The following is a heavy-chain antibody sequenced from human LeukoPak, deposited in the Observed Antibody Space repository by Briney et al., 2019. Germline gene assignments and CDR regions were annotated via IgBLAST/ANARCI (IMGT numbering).Heavy chain of an antibody. CDR3: AHRLGSGFDP. Sequence: ESGPTLVKPTRTLTLTCTFSGFSLGTSGVSVAWIRQPPGKALEWLALIYWDDDKRYSPSLKSRLTITKDTSKNQVVLAMTNVDPVDTATYYCAHRLGSGFDPWGRGTLVTVSS. CDR1: GFSLGTSGVS. D-gene: IGHD6-19*01. V-gene: IGHV2-5*02. CDR2: IYWDDDK. J-gene: IGHJ5*02.